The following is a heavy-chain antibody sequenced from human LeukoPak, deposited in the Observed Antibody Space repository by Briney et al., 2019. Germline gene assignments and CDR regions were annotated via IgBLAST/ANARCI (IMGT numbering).Heavy chain of an antibody. D-gene: IGHD6-19*01. CDR2: IYQDGST. V-gene: IGHV4-38-2*02. CDR3: AREDSSGWPVVVAFDY. CDR1: GYSISSGYH. Sequence: SETLSLTCSVSGYSISSGYHWAWFRQTPGKRLEWLGSIYQDGSTYDNLSLKSRVTLSVDTSKNQFSLKMKTVTVADTAVYYCAREDSSGWPVVVAFDYWGQGTLVTVSS. J-gene: IGHJ4*02.